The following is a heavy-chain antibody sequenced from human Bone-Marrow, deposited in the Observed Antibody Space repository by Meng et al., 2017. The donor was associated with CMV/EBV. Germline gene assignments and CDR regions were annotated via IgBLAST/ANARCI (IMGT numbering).Heavy chain of an antibody. D-gene: IGHD3-22*01. CDR2: IYWNDDK. J-gene: IGHJ4*02. V-gene: IGHV2-5*01. CDR1: GFSLNTSGVG. Sequence: SGPTLVQPTQTLTLTCTLSGFSLNTSGVGVGWIRQPPGKALEWLALIYWNDDKRYSPSLKSRLTITRDTSKNQVVLTMTNMDPVDTATYYCAHWTYYYDSSGYYYWGQGSLVNVPS. CDR3: AHWTYYYDSSGYYY.